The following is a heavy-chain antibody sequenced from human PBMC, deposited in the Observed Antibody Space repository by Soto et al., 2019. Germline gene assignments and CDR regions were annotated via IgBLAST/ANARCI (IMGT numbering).Heavy chain of an antibody. V-gene: IGHV3-7*01. CDR2: IKQDGSEK. D-gene: IGHD2-15*01. CDR1: GFTFSSYW. CDR3: ARVLERISARGWFDP. J-gene: IGHJ5*02. Sequence: GGSLRLSCAASGFTFSSYWMSWVRQAPGKGLEWVANIKQDGSEKYYVDSVKGRFTISRDNAKNSLYLQMNSLRAEDTAVYYCARVLERISARGWFDPWGQGTLVTVSS.